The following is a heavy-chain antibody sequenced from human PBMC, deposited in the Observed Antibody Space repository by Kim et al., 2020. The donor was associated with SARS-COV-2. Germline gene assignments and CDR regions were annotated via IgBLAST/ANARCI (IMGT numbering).Heavy chain of an antibody. D-gene: IGHD6-13*01. CDR2: ITSNGGGT. J-gene: IGHJ4*02. CDR1: GFTFSSYA. V-gene: IGHV3-64D*09. CDR3: VKGGIAAAAALDY. Sequence: GGSLRLSCSASGFTFSSYAMHWVRQAPGKGLEYVSAITSNGGGTSYANSVKGRFTISRDNSMNTLYLQMGSLRPEDTAVYYCVKGGIAAAAALDYWGQGTLVTVSS.